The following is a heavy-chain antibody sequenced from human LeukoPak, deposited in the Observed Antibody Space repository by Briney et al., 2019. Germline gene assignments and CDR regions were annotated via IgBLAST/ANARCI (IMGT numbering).Heavy chain of an antibody. V-gene: IGHV3-48*02. CDR1: GFTFSSYN. CDR3: ARGSNFDP. CDR2: ISASSGII. J-gene: IGHJ5*02. Sequence: GGSPRLSCAASGFTFSSYNINWVRQAPGKGLEWVSYISASSGIIYYADSVKGRFTISRDNAKNSLYLQMNSLRDEDTAVYYCARGSNFDPWGQGTLVTVSS.